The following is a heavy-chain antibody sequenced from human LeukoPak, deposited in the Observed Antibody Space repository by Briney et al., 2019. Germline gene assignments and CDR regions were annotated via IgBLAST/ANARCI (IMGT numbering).Heavy chain of an antibody. CDR3: AKPTRGSGSFLIDY. D-gene: IGHD1-26*01. CDR2: IWDDGSYK. V-gene: IGHV3-33*03. J-gene: IGHJ4*02. CDR1: GFSFRNYG. Sequence: PGGSLRLSCAASGFSFRNYGMHWVRQAPGKGLEWVAVIWDDGSYKYYADSVKGRFTISRDNSKNTLYLQMNSLRAEDTAVYYCAKPTRGSGSFLIDYWGQGTLVTVSS.